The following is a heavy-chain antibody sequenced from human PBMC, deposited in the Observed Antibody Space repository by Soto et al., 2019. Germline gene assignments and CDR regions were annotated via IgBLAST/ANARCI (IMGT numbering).Heavy chain of an antibody. CDR2: ISGSGGTT. D-gene: IGHD6-19*01. CDR3: AKGARSSGWY. CDR1: GFTFSSYA. V-gene: IGHV3-23*01. Sequence: VGSLRLSCAASGFTFSSYAMSWVRQAPGKGLGWVSTISGSGGTTYYADSVKGRFTISRDNSKNTLYLQMNSLRTEDTAVYCCAKGARSSGWYWGQGTLVTVSS. J-gene: IGHJ4*02.